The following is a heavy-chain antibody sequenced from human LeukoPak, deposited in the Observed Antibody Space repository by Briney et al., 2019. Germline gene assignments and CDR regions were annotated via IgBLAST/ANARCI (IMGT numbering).Heavy chain of an antibody. D-gene: IGHD1-7*01. CDR1: GFTFSSYW. Sequence: GGSLRLSCAAPGFTFSSYWMYWVRQAPGKGLVWVSRLNSDGSSTSYADSVKGRFTISRDNAETTLHLQMNNLSAEDTAVYYCARASNRNSINFDYWGQGALVTVSS. J-gene: IGHJ4*02. CDR2: LNSDGSST. CDR3: ARASNRNSINFDY. V-gene: IGHV3-74*01.